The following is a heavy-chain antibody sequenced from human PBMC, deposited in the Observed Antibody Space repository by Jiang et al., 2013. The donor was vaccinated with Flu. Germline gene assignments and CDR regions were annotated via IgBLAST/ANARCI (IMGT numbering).Heavy chain of an antibody. V-gene: IGHV2-70*11. D-gene: IGHD3-3*01. J-gene: IGHJ6*02. CDR1: GFSLSTSGMC. CDR2: IDWDDDK. CDR3: ARILTIFGARNYYYGMDV. Sequence: KPTQTLTLTCTFSGFSLSTSGMCVSWIRQPPGKALEWLARIDWDDDKYYSTSLKTRLTISKDTSKNQVVLTMTNMDPVDTATYYCARILTIFGARNYYYGMDVWGQGTTVTVSS.